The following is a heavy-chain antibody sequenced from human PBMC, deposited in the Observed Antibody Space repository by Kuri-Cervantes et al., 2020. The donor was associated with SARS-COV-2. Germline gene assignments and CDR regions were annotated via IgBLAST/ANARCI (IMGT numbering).Heavy chain of an antibody. Sequence: SQTLSLTCAVYGGSFSGYYWSWIRQPPGKGLEWIGSIHYSGSTYYNPSLKSRVTISVDTSKNQFSLKLSSVTAADTAVYYCARQGTGYYGSGSYYYYYYGMDVWGQGTTVTVSS. CDR1: GGSFSGYY. D-gene: IGHD3-10*01. J-gene: IGHJ6*02. CDR3: ARQGTGYYGSGSYYYYYYGMDV. CDR2: IHYSGST. V-gene: IGHV4-34*01.